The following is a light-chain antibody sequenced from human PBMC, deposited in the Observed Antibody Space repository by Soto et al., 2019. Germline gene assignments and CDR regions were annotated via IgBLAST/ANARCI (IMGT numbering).Light chain of an antibody. CDR2: DVS. CDR3: GSYQSSSPLVV. CDR1: SSDVGGYNY. J-gene: IGLJ2*01. Sequence: QSALTQPASVSGSPGQSITISCTGTSSDVGGYNYVSWYQQHPGKAPKLMIYDVSNRPSGVSNRFSGSKSGNTASLTISGLQAEDGGDYYCGSYQSSSPLVVFGGGTKVTVL. V-gene: IGLV2-14*01.